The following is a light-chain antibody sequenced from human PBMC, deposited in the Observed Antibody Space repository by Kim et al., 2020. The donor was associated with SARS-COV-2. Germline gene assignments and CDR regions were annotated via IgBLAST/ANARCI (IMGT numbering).Light chain of an antibody. Sequence: DIQMTQSPSSLSASVGDRVTITCRASQSISTYLNWYQQKPGKAPKLLIYGASNLPSGVPSRFSGSGSGTDFTLTISTLQPEDFAVYYCQQRKSWPLTFGQGTRLEIK. J-gene: IGKJ5*01. CDR2: GAS. CDR3: QQRKSWPLT. CDR1: QSISTY. V-gene: IGKV1-39*01.